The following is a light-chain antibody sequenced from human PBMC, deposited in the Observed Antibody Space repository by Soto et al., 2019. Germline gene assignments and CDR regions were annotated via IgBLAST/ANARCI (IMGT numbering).Light chain of an antibody. CDR1: QSVRSNY. CDR2: SAS. CDR3: QQYGSAPYT. V-gene: IGKV3-20*01. J-gene: IGKJ2*01. Sequence: EIVLTQSPGTLPLFPGDRATLSCRASQSVRSNYLAWYQQKPGQAPRLLIYSASSRATGSPDRFSGSGSGTEFTLTVSRLEPEDFAVYYCQQYGSAPYTFGQGTKVEIK.